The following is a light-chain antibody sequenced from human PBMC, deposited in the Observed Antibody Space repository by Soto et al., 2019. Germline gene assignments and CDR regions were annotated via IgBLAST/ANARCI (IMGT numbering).Light chain of an antibody. CDR1: QSVSSSY. Sequence: EIVLTQSPGTLSLSPGDRATLSCRASQSVSSSYLAWYQQKPGQAPRLLIYGASSRATGIPDRFSGSGSGTDFTLTISGLEPEDSAVYYCQQYGNSRGTFGQGTKVGIK. CDR3: QQYGNSRGT. J-gene: IGKJ1*01. CDR2: GAS. V-gene: IGKV3-20*01.